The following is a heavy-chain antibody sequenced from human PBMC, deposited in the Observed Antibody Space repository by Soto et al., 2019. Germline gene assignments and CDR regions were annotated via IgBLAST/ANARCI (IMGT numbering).Heavy chain of an antibody. CDR2: IIPIFGTA. CDR1: GDTFSKYT. J-gene: IGHJ3*01. Sequence: QVQLVQSGAEVKKPGSSVKVSCKTSGDTFSKYTINWVRQAPGQGLEWMGGIIPIFGTAIYTEKFEDRVTITADEFTTPHYMEMTSLRSEDTAVYYCARNRGEYSDSGVYYPGDAFDVWGQGTTVTVST. D-gene: IGHD3-22*01. CDR3: ARNRGEYSDSGVYYPGDAFDV. V-gene: IGHV1-69*01.